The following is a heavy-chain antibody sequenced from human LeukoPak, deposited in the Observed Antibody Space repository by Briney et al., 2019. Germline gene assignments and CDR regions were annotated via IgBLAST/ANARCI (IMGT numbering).Heavy chain of an antibody. V-gene: IGHV1-69*06. Sequence: SVKVSCKASGGTFNSYAISWVRQAPGQGLEWMGGIIPMSDTANYPQKFRGRLTITADIPTSTVYMELSSLRSEDAAVYYCARREGYTPAGPYDYWGQGTLVTVSS. CDR3: ARREGYTPAGPYDY. D-gene: IGHD6-13*01. CDR1: GGTFNSYA. CDR2: IIPMSDTA. J-gene: IGHJ4*02.